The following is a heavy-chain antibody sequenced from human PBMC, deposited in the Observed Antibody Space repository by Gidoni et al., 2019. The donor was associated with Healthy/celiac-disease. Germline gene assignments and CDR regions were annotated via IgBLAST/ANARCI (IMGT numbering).Heavy chain of an antibody. CDR3: ARHWVNDYGDYGTDY. V-gene: IGHV4-39*01. CDR1: GGSISSSSYY. J-gene: IGHJ4*02. D-gene: IGHD4-17*01. CDR2: IYYNGST. Sequence: QLQLQESGPGLVKPSETLSLTCTVSGGSISSSSYYWGWIRQPPGKGLEWIGSIYYNGSTYYNPSLKSRVTISVDTSKNQCSLKLSSVTAADTAVYYCARHWVNDYGDYGTDYWGQGTLVTVSS.